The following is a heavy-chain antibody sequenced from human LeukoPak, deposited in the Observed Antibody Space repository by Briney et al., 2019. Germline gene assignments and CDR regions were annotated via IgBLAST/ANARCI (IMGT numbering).Heavy chain of an antibody. J-gene: IGHJ5*02. CDR1: GGSISSYY. D-gene: IGHD3-10*01. CDR3: ARGTMVRGVKGENWFDP. Sequence: PSETLSFTCTVSGGSISSYYWSWIRQPPGKGLEWIGYIYYSGSTNYNPSLKSRVTISVDTSKNQFSLKLSSVTAADTAVYYCARGTMVRGVKGENWFDPWGQGTLVTVSS. CDR2: IYYSGST. V-gene: IGHV4-59*01.